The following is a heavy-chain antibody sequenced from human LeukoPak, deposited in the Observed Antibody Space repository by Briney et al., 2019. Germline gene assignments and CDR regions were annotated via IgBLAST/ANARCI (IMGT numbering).Heavy chain of an antibody. Sequence: GASVKVSCKASGYTFTNYDINWVRQATGQGLEWMGWMNPNSANTGYSQKFQGRVTITRDTSASTAYMELSSLRSEDTAVYYCARDKGSYYFFDYWGQGTLVTVSS. CDR2: MNPNSANT. D-gene: IGHD3-10*01. CDR1: GYTFTNYD. J-gene: IGHJ4*02. CDR3: ARDKGSYYFFDY. V-gene: IGHV1-8*03.